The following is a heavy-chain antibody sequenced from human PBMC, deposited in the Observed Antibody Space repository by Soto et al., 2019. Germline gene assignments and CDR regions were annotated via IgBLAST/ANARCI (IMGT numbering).Heavy chain of an antibody. V-gene: IGHV1-18*04. Sequence: QVQLVQSGVEVKKPGASVKVSCKASGYTFISHGISWVRQAPGQGLEWMGWISGKNGNTNYAQKLQGRVTLTTDTSTSTAYMELRSLRSDDTAVYYCARVSSSIVVVPDYGMDVXXXXTTVTVXS. CDR3: ARVSSSIVVVPDYGMDV. J-gene: IGHJ6*01. CDR1: GYTFISHG. D-gene: IGHD2-15*01. CDR2: ISGKNGNT.